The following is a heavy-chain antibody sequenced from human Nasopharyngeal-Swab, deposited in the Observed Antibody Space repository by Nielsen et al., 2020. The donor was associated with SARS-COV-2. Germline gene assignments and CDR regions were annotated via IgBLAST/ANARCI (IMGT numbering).Heavy chain of an antibody. CDR3: AKSDSSSLAGDY. V-gene: IGHV3-23*01. J-gene: IGHJ4*02. Sequence: GGSLRLSCAASGFTFSSYAMSWVRQAPGKGLEWVSAISGSGGSTYYADSVEGRFTISRDNSKNTLYLQMNSLRAEDTAVYYCAKSDSSSLAGDYWGQGTLVTVSS. CDR2: ISGSGGST. D-gene: IGHD6-13*01. CDR1: GFTFSSYA.